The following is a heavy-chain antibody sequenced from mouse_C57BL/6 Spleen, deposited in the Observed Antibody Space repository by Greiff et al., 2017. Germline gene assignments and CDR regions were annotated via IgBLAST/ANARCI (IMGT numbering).Heavy chain of an antibody. Sequence: EVQGVESGGDLVKPGGSLKLSCAASGFTFSSYGMSWVRQTPDKRLEWVATISSGGSYTYYPDSVKGRFTISRDNAKNTLYLQMSSLKSEDTAMYYCARLSSGPYYAMDYWGQGTSVTVSS. V-gene: IGHV5-6*01. CDR3: ARLSSGPYYAMDY. CDR2: ISSGGSYT. J-gene: IGHJ4*01. D-gene: IGHD3-2*02. CDR1: GFTFSSYG.